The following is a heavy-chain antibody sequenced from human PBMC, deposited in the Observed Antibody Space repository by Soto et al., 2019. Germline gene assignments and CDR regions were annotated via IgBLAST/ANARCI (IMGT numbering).Heavy chain of an antibody. Sequence: QVQLQESGPGLVRPSQTLSLTCTVSGGSINSGDSYWNWIRQHPEKGLEWIGYINYRGSTFSNPSMQSRIIISIHTSKNQFSLKLSSVTAADTAVYYCARDAPGVAPYWGQGTLVTVSS. CDR2: INYRGST. CDR3: ARDAPGVAPY. D-gene: IGHD2-15*01. V-gene: IGHV4-31*03. J-gene: IGHJ4*02. CDR1: GGSINSGDSY.